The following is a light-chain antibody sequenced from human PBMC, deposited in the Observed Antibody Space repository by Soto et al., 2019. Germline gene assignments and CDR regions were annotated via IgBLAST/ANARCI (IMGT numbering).Light chain of an antibody. CDR1: GGSIASSY. Sequence: NFMLTQPHSVSESPRKTVTISCSRSGGSIASSYVQWYQQRPGSAPTSVGYEDDQRPSGVPDRFAGSIDSSSNSASRTISGLKTADEADYYCQSYDSNNHVVFGGGTKLTVL. J-gene: IGLJ2*01. V-gene: IGLV6-57*03. CDR3: QSYDSNNHVV. CDR2: EDD.